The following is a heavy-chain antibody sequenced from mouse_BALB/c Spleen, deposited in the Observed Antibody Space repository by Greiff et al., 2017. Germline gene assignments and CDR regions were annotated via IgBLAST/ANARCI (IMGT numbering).Heavy chain of an antibody. CDR2: ISNGGGST. V-gene: IGHV5-12-2*01. CDR1: GFTFSSYT. Sequence: EVKLVESGGGLVQPGGSLKLSCAASGFTFSSYTMSWVRQTPEKRLEWVAYISNGGGSTYYPDTVKGRFTISRDNAKNTLYLQMSSLKSEDTAMYYCARQFAYWGQGTLVTVSA. J-gene: IGHJ3*01. CDR3: ARQFAY.